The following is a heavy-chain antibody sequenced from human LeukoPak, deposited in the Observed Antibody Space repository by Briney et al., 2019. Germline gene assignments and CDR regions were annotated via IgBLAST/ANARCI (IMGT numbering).Heavy chain of an antibody. J-gene: IGHJ6*02. Sequence: SETLSLTCTVSGGSISSYYWSWIRQPPGKGLEWIGYIYYSGSTNYNPSLKSRVTISVDTSKNQFSLKLRSVTAADTAVYCCAREAAVASPYYGMDVWGQGTTVTVSS. CDR1: GGSISSYY. CDR2: IYYSGST. CDR3: AREAAVASPYYGMDV. V-gene: IGHV4-59*01. D-gene: IGHD6-19*01.